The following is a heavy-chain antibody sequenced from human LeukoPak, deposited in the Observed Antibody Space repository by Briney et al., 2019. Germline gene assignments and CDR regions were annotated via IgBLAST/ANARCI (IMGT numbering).Heavy chain of an antibody. CDR1: GFTFSSYA. CDR3: AKARGATYGTYYFDY. D-gene: IGHD4/OR15-4a*01. CDR2: SGSGGDT. Sequence: GGSLRLSCAASGFTFSSYAMNWVRQAPGKGLEWVSISGSGGDTYYADSVKGRFTISRDNSKNALYLQMNSLRAEDTAVYYCAKARGATYGTYYFDYWGQGTLVTVSS. J-gene: IGHJ4*02. V-gene: IGHV3-23*01.